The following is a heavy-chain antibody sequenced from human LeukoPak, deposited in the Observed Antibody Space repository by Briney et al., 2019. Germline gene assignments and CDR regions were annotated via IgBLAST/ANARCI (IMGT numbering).Heavy chain of an antibody. CDR2: MNPNSGNT. Sequence: ASVKVSCKASGYTFTSYDINWVRQATGQGLEWMGWMNPNSGNTGYAQKFQGRVTMTRDTSISTAYMELSSLRSEDTGVYYCARGLSGSSRWTYYYMDVWGKGTTVTVSS. CDR3: ARGLSGSSRWTYYYMDV. V-gene: IGHV1-8*01. CDR1: GYTFTSYD. J-gene: IGHJ6*03. D-gene: IGHD1-26*01.